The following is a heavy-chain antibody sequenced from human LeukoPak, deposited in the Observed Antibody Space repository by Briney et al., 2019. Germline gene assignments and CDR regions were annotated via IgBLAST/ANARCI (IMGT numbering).Heavy chain of an antibody. CDR1: GYTFTSYG. CDR3: ARGHYYDSSGYVFDI. J-gene: IGHJ3*02. Sequence: ASVKVSCKASGYTFTSYGISWVRQAPGQGLEWMGWISAYNGNTNYAQKLQGRVTMTTDTSTSTAYMGLRSLRSDDTAVYYCARGHYYDSSGYVFDIWGQGTMVTVSS. D-gene: IGHD3-22*01. V-gene: IGHV1-18*01. CDR2: ISAYNGNT.